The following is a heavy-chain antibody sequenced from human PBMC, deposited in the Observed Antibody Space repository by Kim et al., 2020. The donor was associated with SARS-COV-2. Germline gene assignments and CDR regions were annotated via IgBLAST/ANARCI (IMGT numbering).Heavy chain of an antibody. Sequence: GGSLRLSCAASGFILSSHSLNWVRQAPGKGLEWVSSISSSGIFIYEADSVKGRFITSRDNARASMDLQMNTLRVEDTAVYYCTRGHYTPTPGIAAAFDYWGPGTLVTVSS. J-gene: IGHJ4*02. CDR3: TRGHYTPTPGIAAAFDY. CDR2: ISSSGIFI. V-gene: IGHV3-21*06. D-gene: IGHD6-13*01. CDR1: GFILSSHS.